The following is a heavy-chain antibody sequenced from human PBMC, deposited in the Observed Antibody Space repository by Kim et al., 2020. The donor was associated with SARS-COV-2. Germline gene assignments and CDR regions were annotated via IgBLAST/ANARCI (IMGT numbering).Heavy chain of an antibody. CDR1: GFTFSSYA. Sequence: GGSLRLSCAASGFTFSSYAMSWVRQAPGKGLEWVSAISGSGGSTYYADSVKGRFTISRDNSKNTLYLQMNSLRAEDTAVYYCAKDQTSSPYYYGMDVWGQGTTVTVSS. J-gene: IGHJ6*02. CDR2: ISGSGGST. CDR3: AKDQTSSPYYYGMDV. V-gene: IGHV3-23*01.